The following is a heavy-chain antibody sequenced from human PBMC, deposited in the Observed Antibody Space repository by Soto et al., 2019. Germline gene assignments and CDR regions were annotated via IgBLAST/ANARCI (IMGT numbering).Heavy chain of an antibody. Sequence: QVQLQESGPGLVKPSGTLSLTCAVSGGSISSSNWWSWVRQPPGKGLEWIGEIYHSGSTNYNPSLKSRVTXSXDXSQXQFSLKLSSVTAADTAVYYCARDAGYNYPRSAFDIWGQGTMVTVSS. CDR3: ARDAGYNYPRSAFDI. J-gene: IGHJ3*02. CDR2: IYHSGST. V-gene: IGHV4-4*02. D-gene: IGHD5-12*01. CDR1: GGSISSSNW.